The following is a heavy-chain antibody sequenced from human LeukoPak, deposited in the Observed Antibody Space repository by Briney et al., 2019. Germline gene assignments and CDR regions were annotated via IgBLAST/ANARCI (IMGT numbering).Heavy chain of an antibody. D-gene: IGHD1-26*01. Sequence: ASVKLSCKSSGYTFTSFSLTWMRLAPGPGLEWMGCFTPHNGNTNYAQKRQGRVTMTAYTSTRTAYMELRSLRSDDTAVYYCAIRTGTYPYYFDYWGQGTLVTVSS. CDR3: AIRTGTYPYYFDY. CDR1: GYTFTSFS. J-gene: IGHJ4*02. V-gene: IGHV1-18*01. CDR2: FTPHNGNT.